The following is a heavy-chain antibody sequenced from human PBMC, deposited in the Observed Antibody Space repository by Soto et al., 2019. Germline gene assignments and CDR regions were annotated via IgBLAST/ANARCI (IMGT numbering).Heavy chain of an antibody. CDR3: ATRIQVGYYCGMDV. Sequence: GSMKISCKGSGYSFTSYWISWVRQMPGKGLEWMGRIDPTDSYTNYSPSFQGHVTISSDKSISTAYLQWSSLKASDTAMYYCATRIQVGYYCGMDVPGPGTTGTLSS. CDR1: GYSFTSYW. J-gene: IGHJ6*02. V-gene: IGHV5-10-1*01. CDR2: IDPTDSYT. D-gene: IGHD5-18*01.